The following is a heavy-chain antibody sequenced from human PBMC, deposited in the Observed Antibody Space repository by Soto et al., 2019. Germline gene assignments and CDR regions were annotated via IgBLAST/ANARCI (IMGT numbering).Heavy chain of an antibody. V-gene: IGHV3-23*01. Sequence: EGQLLESGGGLVQPGKSLRLSCVASGITLSRYAMAWVRQAPGKGLEWVSVISGSANGTEYADSVKGRFTISRDNLMQTLYLQMDSLRVEDTAVYYCVKVYSSPSVFSFLQWGPGTLVTVSS. CDR1: GITLSRYA. D-gene: IGHD6-19*01. J-gene: IGHJ4*02. CDR3: VKVYSSPSVFSFLQ. CDR2: ISGSANGT.